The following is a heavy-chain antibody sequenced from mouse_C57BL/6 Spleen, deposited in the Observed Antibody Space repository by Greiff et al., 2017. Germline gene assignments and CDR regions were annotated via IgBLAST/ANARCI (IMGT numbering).Heavy chain of an antibody. D-gene: IGHD1-1*01. CDR3: ARNEVFITTVVADWYFDV. CDR1: GFSLTSYA. Sequence: QVQLKESGPGLMAPSQSLSITCTVSGFSLTSYAISWVRQPPGKGLEWLGVIWTGGGTNYNSALKSRLSISKDNSKSQVFLKMNSLQTDDTARYYCARNEVFITTVVADWYFDVWGTGTTVTVSS. J-gene: IGHJ1*03. V-gene: IGHV2-9-1*01. CDR2: IWTGGGT.